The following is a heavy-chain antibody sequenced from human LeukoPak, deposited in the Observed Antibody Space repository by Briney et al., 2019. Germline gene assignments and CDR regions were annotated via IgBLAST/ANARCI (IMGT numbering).Heavy chain of an antibody. Sequence: PGGSLRLSCAASGFTFSTYAMSWVRQAPGKGLEWVSAISGRGGSTYYADSVKGRFAISRDNSKNTLYLQMNTLRAEDTAVYYCAKGMVRGVILKGFDYWGQGTLVTVSS. CDR3: AKGMVRGVILKGFDY. CDR1: GFTFSTYA. D-gene: IGHD3-10*01. J-gene: IGHJ4*02. V-gene: IGHV3-23*01. CDR2: ISGRGGST.